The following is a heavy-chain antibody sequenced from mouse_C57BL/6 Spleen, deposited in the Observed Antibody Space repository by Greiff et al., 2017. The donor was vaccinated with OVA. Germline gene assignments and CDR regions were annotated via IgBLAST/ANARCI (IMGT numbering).Heavy chain of an antibody. Sequence: VQLQQPGAELVMPGASVKLSCKASGYTFTSYWMHWVKQRPGQGLEWIGEIDPSDSYTNYNQKFKGKSTLTVDKSSSTAYMQLSSLTSEDSAVYYCARSTVVATDDYWGQGTTLTVSS. CDR1: GYTFTSYW. CDR2: IDPSDSYT. J-gene: IGHJ2*01. D-gene: IGHD1-1*01. CDR3: ARSTVVATDDY. V-gene: IGHV1-69*01.